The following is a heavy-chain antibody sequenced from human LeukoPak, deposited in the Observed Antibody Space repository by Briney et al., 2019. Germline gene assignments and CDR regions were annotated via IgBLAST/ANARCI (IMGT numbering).Heavy chain of an antibody. CDR1: GFTFSSYS. V-gene: IGHV3-48*01. Sequence: GGSLRLSCAASGFTFSSYSMNWVRQAPGKGLEWVSYISSSSSTIYYADSVKGRFTISRDNSKNTLYLQMNSLRAEDTAVYYCARDTDYYDSSGYFQPLDYWGQGTLVTVSS. CDR3: ARDTDYYDSSGYFQPLDY. J-gene: IGHJ4*02. CDR2: ISSSSSTI. D-gene: IGHD3-22*01.